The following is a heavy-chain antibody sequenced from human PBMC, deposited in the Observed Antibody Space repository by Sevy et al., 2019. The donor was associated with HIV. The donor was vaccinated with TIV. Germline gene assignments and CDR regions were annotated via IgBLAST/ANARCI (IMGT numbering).Heavy chain of an antibody. Sequence: GGSLRLSCAASGFTFSSYWMSWVRQAPGKGLEWVANIKQDGSEKYYVDSGKGRFTISRENAKNSLYLQMNSLRAEDTAVYYCARDWDDDILTGYTTYYSYGMDVWGQGTTVTVSS. CDR1: GFTFSSYW. CDR2: IKQDGSEK. V-gene: IGHV3-7*01. J-gene: IGHJ6*02. CDR3: ARDWDDDILTGYTTYYSYGMDV. D-gene: IGHD3-9*01.